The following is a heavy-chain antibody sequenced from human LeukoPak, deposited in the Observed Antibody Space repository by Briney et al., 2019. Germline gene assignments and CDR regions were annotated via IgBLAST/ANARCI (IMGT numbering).Heavy chain of an antibody. CDR3: AKCSIVWYYLDY. Sequence: PGGSLRLSCAASGFTFSSYSMNWVRQAPGKGLEWVSGISGRGVSTYYADSVKGRFTISRDNSKHTLYLQMNSLRAEDTAVYYCAKCSIVWYYLDYWGQGTLVTVSS. V-gene: IGHV3-23*01. J-gene: IGHJ4*02. D-gene: IGHD2-2*01. CDR2: ISGRGVST. CDR1: GFTFSSYS.